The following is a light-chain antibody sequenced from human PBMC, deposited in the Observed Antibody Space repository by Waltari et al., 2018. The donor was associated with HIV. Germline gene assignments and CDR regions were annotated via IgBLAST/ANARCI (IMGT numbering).Light chain of an antibody. CDR1: AATLVVII. Sequence: QSALTQPPSASGSLDSQSPSPAMEPAATLVVIIMSPGINSTPAKPPDSLFMRSKRPSGVPHRFSGSKSGNTASLTVSGLQAEDEANYYCSSYAGINTYVLFGGGTKLTVL. V-gene: IGLV2-8*01. CDR2: RS. CDR3: SSYAGINTYVL. J-gene: IGLJ2*01.